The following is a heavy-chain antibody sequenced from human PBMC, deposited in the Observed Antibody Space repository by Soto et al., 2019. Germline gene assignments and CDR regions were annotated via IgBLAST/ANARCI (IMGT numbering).Heavy chain of an antibody. D-gene: IGHD1-20*01. Sequence: ASVKVSCKASGYTFTGYYMHWVRQAPGQGLEWMGWINPNSGGTNYAQKFQGMVTMTRETSISTAYMELSRLRSEDTAVYYCARRINYYYYGMDVWGQGTTGTVSS. CDR3: ARRINYYYYGMDV. J-gene: IGHJ6*02. CDR1: GYTFTGYY. CDR2: INPNSGGT. V-gene: IGHV1-2*02.